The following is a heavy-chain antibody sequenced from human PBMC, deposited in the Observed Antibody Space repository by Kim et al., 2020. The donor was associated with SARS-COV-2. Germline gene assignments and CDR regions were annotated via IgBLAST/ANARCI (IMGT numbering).Heavy chain of an antibody. Sequence: GGSLRLSCAASGFIFRNYAMHWVRQGPGKGLEWVTVISYDGREIDYTDSVRGRFTISRDNSKNTLYLQMENLKSEDTAIYYCARLRGLLGAFEIWGQGT. V-gene: IGHV3-30*04. D-gene: IGHD3-10*01. CDR1: GFIFRNYA. J-gene: IGHJ3*02. CDR3: ARLRGLLGAFEI. CDR2: ISYDGREI.